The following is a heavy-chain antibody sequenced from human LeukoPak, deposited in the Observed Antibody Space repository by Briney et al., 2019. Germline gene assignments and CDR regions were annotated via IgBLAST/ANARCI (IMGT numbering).Heavy chain of an antibody. CDR1: GYTLTELS. D-gene: IGHD2-15*01. CDR2: FDPEHGET. V-gene: IGHV1-24*01. J-gene: IGHJ4*02. Sequence: GASVKVSCKVSGYTLTELSMHWVRQAPGKGLEWMGGFDPEHGETVHAQKFQGRLTMTEDTSTHTAYMELSSLRSDDTAVYYCATDPVGYCNADGCYSVDYWGQGTLVTVSS. CDR3: ATDPVGYCNADGCYSVDY.